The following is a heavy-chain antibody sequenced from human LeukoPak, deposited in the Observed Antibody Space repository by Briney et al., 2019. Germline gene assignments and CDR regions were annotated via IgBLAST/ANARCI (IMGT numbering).Heavy chain of an antibody. J-gene: IGHJ4*02. CDR3: ASRYCSGGSCYNRYYFDY. CDR2: ITGSGGST. CDR1: GFTFTNYA. V-gene: IGHV3-23*01. Sequence: GGSLRLSYAASGFTFTNYAMSWVRQAPGKGLEWVSAITGSGGSTYYADSVKGRFTISRDNSKNTLYLQMNSLRAEDTAIYYCASRYCSGGSCYNRYYFDYWGQGTLVTVSS. D-gene: IGHD2-15*01.